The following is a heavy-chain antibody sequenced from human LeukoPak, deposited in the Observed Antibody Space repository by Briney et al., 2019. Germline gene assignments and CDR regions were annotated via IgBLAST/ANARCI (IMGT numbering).Heavy chain of an antibody. D-gene: IGHD1-26*01. Sequence: SETLSLTCTVSGDSISSSYWGWIRQPAGKGLEWIGRIYTSGNTIYNPSLKSRVTMSIDTSKNQFSLKLNSVTAADTAVYYCARVSSPWSPRDAFDIWGQGTMVTVSS. J-gene: IGHJ3*02. V-gene: IGHV4-4*07. CDR3: ARVSSPWSPRDAFDI. CDR1: GDSISSSY. CDR2: IYTSGNT.